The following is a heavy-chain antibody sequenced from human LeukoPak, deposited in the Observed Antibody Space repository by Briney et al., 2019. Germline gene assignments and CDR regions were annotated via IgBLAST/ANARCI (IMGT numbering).Heavy chain of an antibody. CDR2: IYYSGST. CDR3: ARDAGYCSSTSCSAYYYYGMDV. J-gene: IGHJ6*02. CDR1: GGSISSYY. V-gene: IGHV4-59*01. Sequence: SETLSLTCTVSGGSISSYYWSWIRQPPGKGLEGIGYIYYSGSTNYNPSLKSRVTISVDTSKNQFSLKLSSVTAADTAVYYCARDAGYCSSTSCSAYYYYGMDVWGQGTTVTVSS. D-gene: IGHD2-2*01.